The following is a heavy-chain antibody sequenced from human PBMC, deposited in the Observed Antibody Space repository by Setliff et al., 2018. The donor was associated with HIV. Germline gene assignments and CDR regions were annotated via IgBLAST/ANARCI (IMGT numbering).Heavy chain of an antibody. Sequence: SETLSLTCTVSGASIDSGFHYWGWIRQSPGKGLKWIASLYSTWSTYYNPSLKGRLTISAGPSKSQFSLKLRSVTAADTAVYTCARVSSGYVSGNYYWFDYWGQGTLVTVSS. CDR2: LYSTWST. V-gene: IGHV4-39*07. CDR3: ARVSSGYVSGNYYWFDY. J-gene: IGHJ5*01. D-gene: IGHD3-10*01. CDR1: GASIDSGFHY.